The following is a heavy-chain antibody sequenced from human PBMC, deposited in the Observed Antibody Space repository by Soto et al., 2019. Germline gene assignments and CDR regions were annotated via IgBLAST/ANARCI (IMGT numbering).Heavy chain of an antibody. Sequence: SETLSLTCAVDGGSVSGYYWTWIRQPPGKGLEWIGEINHSGNTNYNPSLESRVTMSVDTSKDHFSLKVTSVSAADTAVYYCARSELGARRPCDGTSFSNTVTKDGMDIWGQGTMVTVSS. J-gene: IGHJ6*02. CDR1: GGSVSGYY. D-gene: IGHD4-4*01. CDR3: ARSELGARRPCDGTSFSNTVTKDGMDI. CDR2: INHSGNT. V-gene: IGHV4-34*01.